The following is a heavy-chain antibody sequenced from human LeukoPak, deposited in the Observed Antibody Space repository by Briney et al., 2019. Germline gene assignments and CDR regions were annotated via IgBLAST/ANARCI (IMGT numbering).Heavy chain of an antibody. CDR2: IYHSGST. V-gene: IGHV4-38-2*02. J-gene: IGHJ4*02. Sequence: KPSETLSLTCTVSGYSISSGYYWGWIRQPPGKGLEWIGSIYHSGSTYYNPSLNSRVTISVDTSKNQFSLKLSSVTAADTAVYYCARAGGLWLDFDYWGQGTLVTVSS. D-gene: IGHD5-18*01. CDR3: ARAGGLWLDFDY. CDR1: GYSISSGYY.